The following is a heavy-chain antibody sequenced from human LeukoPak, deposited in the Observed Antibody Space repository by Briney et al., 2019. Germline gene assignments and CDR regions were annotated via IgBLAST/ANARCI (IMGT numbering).Heavy chain of an antibody. V-gene: IGHV3-48*04. CDR3: ARDGNYYDSSGYYSVADY. CDR1: GFTFSSYS. Sequence: GGSLRLSCAASGFTFSSYSMNWVRQAPGKGLEWVSYISSSSSTIYYADSVKGRFTISRDNAKNSPYLQMNSLRAEDTAVYYCARDGNYYDSSGYYSVADYWGQGTLVTVSS. D-gene: IGHD3-22*01. CDR2: ISSSSSTI. J-gene: IGHJ4*02.